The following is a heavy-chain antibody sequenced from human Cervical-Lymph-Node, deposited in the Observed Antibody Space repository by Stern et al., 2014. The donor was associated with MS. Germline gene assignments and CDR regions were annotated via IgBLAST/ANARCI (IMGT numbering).Heavy chain of an antibody. CDR1: GGTFSSYP. Sequence: QVQLVQSGAEVKKPGSSVKVSCKASGGTFSSYPIRWVRQAPGQGLEWMGRIIPILGKANYAQKFQGRVTITADKSTSTAYMELSSLRSEDTAVYYCARRIAAAGTWFDPWGQGTLVTVSS. CDR2: IIPILGKA. V-gene: IGHV1-69*09. D-gene: IGHD6-13*01. CDR3: ARRIAAAGTWFDP. J-gene: IGHJ5*02.